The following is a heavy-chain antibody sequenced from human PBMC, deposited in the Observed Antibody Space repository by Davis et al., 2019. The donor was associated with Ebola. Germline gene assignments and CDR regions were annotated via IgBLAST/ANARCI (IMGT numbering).Heavy chain of an antibody. Sequence: MPSETLSLTCAVYGGSFSGYYWSWIRQPPGKGLEWIGEINHSGSTNYNPSLKSRVTISVDTSKNQFSLKLSSVTAADTAVYYCRSTVTPHRGQGTLVTVSS. J-gene: IGHJ4*02. CDR1: GGSFSGYY. CDR2: INHSGST. V-gene: IGHV4-34*01. D-gene: IGHD4-17*01. CDR3: RSTVTPH.